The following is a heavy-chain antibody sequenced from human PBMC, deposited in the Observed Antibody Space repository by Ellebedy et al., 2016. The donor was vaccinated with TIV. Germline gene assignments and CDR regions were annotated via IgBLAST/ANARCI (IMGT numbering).Heavy chain of an antibody. CDR1: GFTIGSYW. CDR2: VNLDGTTT. V-gene: IGHV3-74*01. J-gene: IGHJ4*02. CDR3: ARGAFYEFWSGYIDH. D-gene: IGHD3-3*01. Sequence: GESLKISCVASGFTIGSYWMHWVRHVPGKGLVWVSRVNLDGTTTIYADSVKGRFTISRDNAKNDLFPQMDSLGAEDAAVYYCARGAFYEFWSGYIDHWGQGALVTGSS.